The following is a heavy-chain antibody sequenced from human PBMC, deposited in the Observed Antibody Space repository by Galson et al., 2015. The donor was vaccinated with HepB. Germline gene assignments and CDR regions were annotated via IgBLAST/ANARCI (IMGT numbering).Heavy chain of an antibody. D-gene: IGHD3-10*01. Sequence: SCKVSGYTLSDLSMHWVRQAPGKGLEWMGRLDPEDGETIYAQKFQGRVTMTEDTSTDTAYMELSSLRSEDTAVYYCATDRTMVRGLIRDYWGQGTLVTVSS. J-gene: IGHJ4*02. CDR3: ATDRTMVRGLIRDY. CDR1: GYTLSDLS. V-gene: IGHV1-24*01. CDR2: LDPEDGET.